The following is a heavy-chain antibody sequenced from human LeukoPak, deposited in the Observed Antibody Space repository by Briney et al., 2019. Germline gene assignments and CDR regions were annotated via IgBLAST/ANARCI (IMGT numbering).Heavy chain of an antibody. CDR3: ARAPWTTVTTSHDAFDI. CDR2: ISAYNGYT. J-gene: IGHJ3*02. V-gene: IGHV1-18*01. D-gene: IGHD4-17*01. Sequence: GASVKVSCKASGYTFISCGVTWLRQAPGQGLEWMGWISAYNGYTKYAQKLQGRVTLTTNTSTSTAYMELRSLRSDDTAVYYCARAPWTTVTTSHDAFDIWGQGTMVTVSS. CDR1: GYTFISCG.